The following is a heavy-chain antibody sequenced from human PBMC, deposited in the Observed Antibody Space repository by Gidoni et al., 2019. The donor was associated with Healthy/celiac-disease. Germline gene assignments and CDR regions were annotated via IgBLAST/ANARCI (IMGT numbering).Heavy chain of an antibody. V-gene: IGHV3-23*04. CDR3: AKDQQALSLDY. CDR2: ISGSVGSP. J-gene: IGHJ4*02. Sequence: EGQLVESGGGVVQPGGALRHTCAASGFTFSSYAMSWVRPAPGKGREWVSAISGSVGSPYYSDSVTGRFTISRDNSKNTLYLQMNSLRAEDTAVYYCAKDQQALSLDYWGQGTLVTVSS. CDR1: GFTFSSYA.